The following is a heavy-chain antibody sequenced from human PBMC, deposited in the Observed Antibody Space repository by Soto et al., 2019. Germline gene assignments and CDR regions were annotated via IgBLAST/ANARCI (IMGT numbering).Heavy chain of an antibody. CDR2: ISSSSSYI. V-gene: IGHV3-21*01. CDR3: ASPPMGDMDV. J-gene: IGHJ6*02. Sequence: EVQLVESGGGLVKPGGSLRLSCAASGFTFSSYSMNWVRQAPGEGLEWVSSISSSSSYIYYADSVKGRFTISRDNAKNSLYLQMNSLRAEDTAVYYCASPPMGDMDVWGQGTTVTVSS. CDR1: GFTFSSYS.